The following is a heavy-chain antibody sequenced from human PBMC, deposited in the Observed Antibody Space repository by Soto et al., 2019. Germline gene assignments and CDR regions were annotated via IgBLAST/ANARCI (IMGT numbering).Heavy chain of an antibody. V-gene: IGHV1-69*06. Sequence: QVQLVQSGAEVKKPGSSVKVSCKASGGTFSNYAISWVRQAPGQGLEWMGGIIPIFGTPNYAQKFQGRVTITADKSTSTAYLEVRNLRSDDTAVYYCARGWETVRSTTPFAYWGQGTLVTVSS. CDR2: IIPIFGTP. CDR1: GGTFSNYA. CDR3: ARGWETVRSTTPFAY. D-gene: IGHD1-26*01. J-gene: IGHJ4*02.